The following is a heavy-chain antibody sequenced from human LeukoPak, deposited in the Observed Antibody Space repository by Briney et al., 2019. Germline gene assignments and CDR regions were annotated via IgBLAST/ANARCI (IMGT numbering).Heavy chain of an antibody. CDR2: INHSGST. D-gene: IGHD1-26*01. J-gene: IGHJ4*02. CDR1: GGSFSGYY. V-gene: IGHV4-34*01. Sequence: KPSETLSLTCAVYGGSFSGYYWSWIRQPPGKGLEWIGEINHSGSTNYNPSLKSRVTISVDTSKNQFSLKLSSVTAADAAVYYCARSSRVGAPLGYWGQGTLVTVSS. CDR3: ARSSRVGAPLGY.